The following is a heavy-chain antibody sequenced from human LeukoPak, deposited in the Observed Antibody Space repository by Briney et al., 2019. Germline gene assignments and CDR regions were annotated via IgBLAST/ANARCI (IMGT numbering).Heavy chain of an antibody. CDR2: IKQDGSEK. CDR1: GFTFSSYW. J-gene: IGHJ4*02. CDR3: ARDGGGEYQLLYYFDY. V-gene: IGHV3-7*01. Sequence: PGGSLRLSCAASGFTFSSYWMSWVRQAPGKGLEWVANIKQDGSEKYYVDSVKGRFTISRDNAKNSLYLQMNSLRAEDTAVYYCARDGGGEYQLLYYFDYRGQGTLVNVSS. D-gene: IGHD2-2*01.